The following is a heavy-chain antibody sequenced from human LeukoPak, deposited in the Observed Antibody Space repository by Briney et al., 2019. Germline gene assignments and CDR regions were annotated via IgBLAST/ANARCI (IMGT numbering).Heavy chain of an antibody. Sequence: SETLSLTCTVSGGSISSYYWSWIQQPPGKGLEWIGYIYYSGSTNYNPSLKSRVTISVDTSKNQFSLKLSSVTAADTAVYYCARAGTSGYSSSWYGHHDAFDIWGQGTMVTVSS. CDR2: IYYSGST. D-gene: IGHD6-13*01. CDR3: ARAGTSGYSSSWYGHHDAFDI. V-gene: IGHV4-59*01. J-gene: IGHJ3*02. CDR1: GGSISSYY.